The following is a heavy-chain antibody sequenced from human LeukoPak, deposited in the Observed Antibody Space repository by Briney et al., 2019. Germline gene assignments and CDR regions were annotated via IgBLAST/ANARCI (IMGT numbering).Heavy chain of an antibody. CDR3: AIQPGIAAAGWLDY. V-gene: IGHV4-30-4*08. CDR1: GGSISSGDHY. Sequence: PSQTLSLTCTVSGGSISSGDHYWSWIRQPPGKGLEWIGYIYYSGSTYYNPSLKSRVTISVDTSKNQFSLKLSSVTAADTAVYYCAIQPGIAAAGWLDYWGQGTLVTVSS. J-gene: IGHJ4*02. CDR2: IYYSGST. D-gene: IGHD6-13*01.